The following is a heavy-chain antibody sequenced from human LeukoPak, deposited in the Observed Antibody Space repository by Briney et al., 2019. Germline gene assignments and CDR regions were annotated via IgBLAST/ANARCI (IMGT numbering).Heavy chain of an antibody. V-gene: IGHV4-4*07. J-gene: IGHJ4*02. CDR2: IYVTGST. CDR3: ARGYQS. CDR1: GASISSYY. D-gene: IGHD2-2*01. Sequence: SETLSLTCTVSGASISSYYWSWIRQPAGKALEWIGRIYVTGSTTYNPSLESRVTMSLDTSKNHFSLKLRSVTVADTAVYYCARGYQSWGQGTLVTVSS.